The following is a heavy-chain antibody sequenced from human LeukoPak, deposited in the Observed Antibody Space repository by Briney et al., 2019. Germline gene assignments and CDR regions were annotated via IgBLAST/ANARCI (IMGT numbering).Heavy chain of an antibody. CDR1: GGTFSSYA. CDR2: IIPIFGTA. Sequence: SVKVSCKASGGTFSSYAISWVRQAPGQGLEWMGRIIPIFGTANYAQKFQGRVTITTDESTSTAYMELSSLRSEDTAVYYCARNRDSSSWYAQFGYWGQGTLVTVSS. J-gene: IGHJ4*02. V-gene: IGHV1-69*05. CDR3: ARNRDSSSWYAQFGY. D-gene: IGHD6-13*01.